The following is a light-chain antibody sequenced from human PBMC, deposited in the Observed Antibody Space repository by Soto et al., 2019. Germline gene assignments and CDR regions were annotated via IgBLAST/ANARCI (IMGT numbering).Light chain of an antibody. CDR3: GTWDSSLSVVYV. CDR2: DDN. J-gene: IGLJ1*01. Sequence: QSVLTQPPSVSAAPGQKVTISCSGSSSNIGGNSVSWYQQLPGTAPKLLIYDDNKRPSGIPDRFSGSKSGTSATLGITGLQTGDEADYYCGTWDSSLSVVYVFGTGTKVTVL. CDR1: SSNIGGNS. V-gene: IGLV1-51*01.